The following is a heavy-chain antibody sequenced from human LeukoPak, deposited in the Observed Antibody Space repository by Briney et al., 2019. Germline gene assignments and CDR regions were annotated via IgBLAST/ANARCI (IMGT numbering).Heavy chain of an antibody. CDR2: IYYSGST. CDR3: ARRVDEIFWSGYYTRYGWFDP. J-gene: IGHJ5*02. CDR1: GGSISSYY. D-gene: IGHD3-3*01. V-gene: IGHV4-59*08. Sequence: PSETLSLTCTVSGGSISSYYWSWIRQPPGKGLEWIGYIYYSGSTYYNPSLKSRVTISVDTSKNQFSLKLSSVTAADTAVYYCARRVDEIFWSGYYTRYGWFDPWGQGTLVTVSS.